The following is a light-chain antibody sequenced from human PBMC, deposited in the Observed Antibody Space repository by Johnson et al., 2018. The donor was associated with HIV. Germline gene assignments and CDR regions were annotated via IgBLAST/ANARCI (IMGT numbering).Light chain of an antibody. V-gene: IGLV1-51*01. Sequence: QSALTQPPSVSAAPGQKVTISCSGSSSNIGNNYVSWYQQLPGTAPKLLIYDNNKRPSGIPDRFSGSKSGTSATLGITGLQTGDEADYYCGTWDSSLSAYVFGTGTKFTVL. CDR3: GTWDSSLSAYV. J-gene: IGLJ1*01. CDR1: SSNIGNNY. CDR2: DNN.